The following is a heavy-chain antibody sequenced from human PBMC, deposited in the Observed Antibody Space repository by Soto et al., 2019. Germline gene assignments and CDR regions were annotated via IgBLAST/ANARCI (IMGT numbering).Heavy chain of an antibody. CDR1: GYTFTSYG. Sequence: QVQLVQSGAEVKKPGASVKVSCKASGYTFTSYGISWVRQAPGQGLEWMGWISAYNGNTNYAQKLQGRVTMTTDTPTSTAYMELRSLRSDDTAVYYCARDSAGIVVVPAPLFDPWGQGTLVTVSS. V-gene: IGHV1-18*01. CDR3: ARDSAGIVVVPAPLFDP. D-gene: IGHD2-2*01. CDR2: ISAYNGNT. J-gene: IGHJ5*02.